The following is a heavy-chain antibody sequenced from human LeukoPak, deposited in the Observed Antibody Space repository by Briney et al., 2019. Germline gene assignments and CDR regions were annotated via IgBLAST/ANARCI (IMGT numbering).Heavy chain of an antibody. CDR3: ATGDYDSSGLNWFDP. CDR2: IYTSGST. J-gene: IGHJ5*02. V-gene: IGHV4-61*02. Sequence: SQTLSLTCTVSGGSISSGSYYWSWIRQPAGKGLEWIGRIYTSGSTNYNPSLKSRVTISVDTSKNQFSLKLSSVTATDTAVDYCATGDYDSSGLNWFDPWGQGTLVTVSS. D-gene: IGHD3-22*01. CDR1: GGSISSGSYY.